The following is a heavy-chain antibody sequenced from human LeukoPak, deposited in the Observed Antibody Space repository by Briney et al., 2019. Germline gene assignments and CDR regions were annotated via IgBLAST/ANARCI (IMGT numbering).Heavy chain of an antibody. CDR3: ARESRGPHDHLDY. D-gene: IGHD3-10*01. CDR1: GDSMNSVAYS. CDR2: TLHSGST. Sequence: SETLSLACTVSGDSMNSVAYSWSWIRQHPGRGLEWIGYTLHSGSTYYNPSLKSRVTISVATSKKQFSLRPNSVTAADTAVYFCARESRGPHDHLDYWGQGTLAIVSS. J-gene: IGHJ4*02. V-gene: IGHV4-31*03.